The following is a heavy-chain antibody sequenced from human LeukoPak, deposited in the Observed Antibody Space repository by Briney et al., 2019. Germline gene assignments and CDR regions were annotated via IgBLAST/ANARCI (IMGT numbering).Heavy chain of an antibody. V-gene: IGHV3-23*01. CDR2: ISGSGGST. CDR1: GFTFSSYA. Sequence: PGGSLRLSCAASGFTFSSYAMSWVRQAPGKGLEWVSAISGSGGSTYYADSVKGRFTISRDNSKNTLYLQMNSLRAEDTAVYYCAKSALRYFDRSNHKDYFDYWGQGTLVTVSS. D-gene: IGHD3-9*01. CDR3: AKSALRYFDRSNHKDYFDY. J-gene: IGHJ4*02.